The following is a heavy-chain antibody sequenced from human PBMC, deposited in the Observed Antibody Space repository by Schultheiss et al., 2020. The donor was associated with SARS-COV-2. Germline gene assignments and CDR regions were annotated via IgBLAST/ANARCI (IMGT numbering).Heavy chain of an antibody. CDR1: GGSFSGYY. V-gene: IGHV4-34*01. Sequence: SQTLSLTCAVYGGSFSGYYWSWIRQPPGKGLEWIGEINHSGSTNYNPSLKSRVTISVDTSKNQFSLKLSSVTAADTAVYYCARDRIQYDYGGFDYWGQGTLVTVSS. CDR3: ARDRIQYDYGGFDY. J-gene: IGHJ4*02. D-gene: IGHD4-23*01. CDR2: INHSGST.